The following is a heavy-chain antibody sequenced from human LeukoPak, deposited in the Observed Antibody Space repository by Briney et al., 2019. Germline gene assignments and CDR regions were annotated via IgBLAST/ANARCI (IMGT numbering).Heavy chain of an antibody. Sequence: GGSLRLSCAASGFTFSNYAMGWVRQAPGKGLQWVSGISGSGGSTYYADSVKGRFTISRDNSKNTLYLQMNSLRAEDTAVYYCARGGSYLSAFDIWGQGTMVTVSS. CDR1: GFTFSNYA. V-gene: IGHV3-23*01. CDR3: ARGGSYLSAFDI. D-gene: IGHD1-26*01. J-gene: IGHJ3*02. CDR2: ISGSGGST.